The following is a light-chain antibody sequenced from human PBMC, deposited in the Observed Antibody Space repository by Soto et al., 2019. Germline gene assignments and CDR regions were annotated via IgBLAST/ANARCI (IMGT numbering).Light chain of an antibody. CDR2: GAS. CDR1: QSVSSN. J-gene: IGKJ5*01. V-gene: IGKV3D-15*01. CDR3: QQYNNWPPIT. Sequence: EIVMTQSPATLSVSPGDRATLSCRASQSVSSNLAWYQQKPGQAPRLLLYGASSRATGIPDRFSGSGSGTDFTLTISRLEPEDFAVYYCQQYNNWPPITFGQGTRLEIK.